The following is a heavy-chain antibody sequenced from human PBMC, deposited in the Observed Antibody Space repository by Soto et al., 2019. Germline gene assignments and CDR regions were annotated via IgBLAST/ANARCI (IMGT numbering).Heavy chain of an antibody. Sequence: GSLRLSCAASGFTVSSNYMSWVRQAPGKGLEWVSVIYSGGSTYYADSVKGRFTISRDNSKNTLYLQMNSLRAEDTAVYYCARTGTYYDFWSGYYSYFDYWGQGTLVTVSS. D-gene: IGHD3-3*01. CDR3: ARTGTYYDFWSGYYSYFDY. CDR2: IYSGGST. J-gene: IGHJ4*02. CDR1: GFTVSSNY. V-gene: IGHV3-66*01.